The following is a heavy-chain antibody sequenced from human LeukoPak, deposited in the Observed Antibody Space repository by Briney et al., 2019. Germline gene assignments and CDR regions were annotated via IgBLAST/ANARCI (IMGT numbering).Heavy chain of an antibody. CDR3: ARDHARSYSFDY. Sequence: PSETLSLTCTVSGGSISSYYWSWIRQPPGKGLEWIGYIYYSGSTNYNPSLKSRVTISVDTSKNQFSLKLSSVIAADTAVYYCARDHARSYSFDYWGQGTLVTVSS. CDR2: IYYSGST. V-gene: IGHV4-59*01. D-gene: IGHD1-26*01. CDR1: GGSISSYY. J-gene: IGHJ4*02.